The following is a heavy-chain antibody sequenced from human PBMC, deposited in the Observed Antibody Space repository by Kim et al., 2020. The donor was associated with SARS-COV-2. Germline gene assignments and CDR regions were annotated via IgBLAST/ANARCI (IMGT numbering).Heavy chain of an antibody. D-gene: IGHD3-10*01. V-gene: IGHV4-39*01. CDR1: GGSISSSSYY. CDR3: ARRPRLLWFGELFGGNWFDP. CDR2: IYYSGST. Sequence: SETLSLTCTVSGGSISSSSYYWGWIRQPPGKGLEWIGSIYYSGSTYYNPSLKSRVTISVDTSKNQFSLKLSSVTTADTAEYYCARRPRLLWFGELFGGNWFDPCGQETLVTVSS. J-gene: IGHJ5*02.